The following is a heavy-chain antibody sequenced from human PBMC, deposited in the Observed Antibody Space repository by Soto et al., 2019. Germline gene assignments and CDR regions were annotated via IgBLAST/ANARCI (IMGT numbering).Heavy chain of an antibody. CDR2: IKRDGSDK. J-gene: IGHJ4*02. CDR3: ARLHDYGDISVEY. CDR1: GFTFSNYW. Sequence: GVTRRRSCAASGFTFSNYWMSWVPQAPGKGLEQVANIKRDGSDKYYVDSVKGRFIISRDNAKNSMSLQMNSLRAEDTAVYYCARLHDYGDISVEYWGRGTLVTVPQ. V-gene: IGHV3-7*01. D-gene: IGHD4-17*01.